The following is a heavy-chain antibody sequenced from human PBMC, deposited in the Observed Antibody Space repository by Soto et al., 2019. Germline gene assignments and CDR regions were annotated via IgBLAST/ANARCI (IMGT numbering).Heavy chain of an antibody. V-gene: IGHV3-48*03. D-gene: IGHD1-26*01. CDR1: GFTFSSYE. Sequence: GSLRLSWAASGFTFSSYEMNWVRQAPGKGLEWVSYISSSGSTIYYADSVKGRFTISRDNAKNSLYLEMNSLRAEDTAVYYCARDIGSYGFDYWGQGTLVTVSS. CDR2: ISSSGSTI. CDR3: ARDIGSYGFDY. J-gene: IGHJ4*02.